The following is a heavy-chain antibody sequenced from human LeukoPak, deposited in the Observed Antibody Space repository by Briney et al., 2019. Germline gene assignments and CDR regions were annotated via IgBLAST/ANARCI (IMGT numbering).Heavy chain of an antibody. V-gene: IGHV3-33*01. D-gene: IGHD3-3*01. CDR3: AREYDFWSGYLIGIGY. CDR2: MWYDGSNK. Sequence: GGSLRLSCAASGFTFSSYGMHWVRQAPGKGLEWVAVMWYDGSNKYYADSVKGRFTISRDNSKNTLYLQMNSLRAEDTAVYYCAREYDFWSGYLIGIGYWGQGTLVTVSS. J-gene: IGHJ4*02. CDR1: GFTFSSYG.